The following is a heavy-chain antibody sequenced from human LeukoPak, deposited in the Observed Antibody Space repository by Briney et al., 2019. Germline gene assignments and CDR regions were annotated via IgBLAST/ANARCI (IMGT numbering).Heavy chain of an antibody. V-gene: IGHV3-48*04. Sequence: GGSLRLSCAASGFTFSSYSMNWVRQAPGRGLEWVSYISSSGSTISYADSVKGRFTISRDNAKNSLYLQMHSLRAEDTAVYYCARDQGSGSYYRWFDPWGQGTLVTVSS. CDR3: ARDQGSGSYYRWFDP. CDR1: GFTFSSYS. D-gene: IGHD3-10*01. CDR2: ISSSGSTI. J-gene: IGHJ5*02.